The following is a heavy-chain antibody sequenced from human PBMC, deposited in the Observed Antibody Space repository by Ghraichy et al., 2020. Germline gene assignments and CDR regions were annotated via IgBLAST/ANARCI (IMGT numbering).Heavy chain of an antibody. CDR2: IIPILGIA. CDR3: ARDGLLWFGESHDAFDI. D-gene: IGHD3-10*01. J-gene: IGHJ3*02. V-gene: IGHV1-69*10. CDR1: GGTFSSYA. Sequence: LVKVSCKASGGTFSSYAISWVRQAPGQGLEWMGGIIPILGIANYAQKFQGRVTITADKSTSTAYMELSSLRSEDTAVYYCARDGLLWFGESHDAFDIWGQGTMVTVSS.